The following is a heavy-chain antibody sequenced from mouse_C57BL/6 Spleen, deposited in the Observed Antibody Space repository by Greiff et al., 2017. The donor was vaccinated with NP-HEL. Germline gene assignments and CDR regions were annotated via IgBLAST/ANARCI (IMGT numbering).Heavy chain of an antibody. Sequence: HLPPPGAELVKPGASVKMSCKASGYTFTSYWITWVKQRPGQGLEWIGDIYPGSGSTNYNEKFKSKATLTVDTSSSTAYMQLSSLTSEDSAVYYCAREWAGVRWGFDVWGTGTTVTVSS. CDR3: AREWAGVRWGFDV. J-gene: IGHJ1*03. CDR2: IYPGSGST. V-gene: IGHV1-55*01. CDR1: GYTFTSYW. D-gene: IGHD1-3*01.